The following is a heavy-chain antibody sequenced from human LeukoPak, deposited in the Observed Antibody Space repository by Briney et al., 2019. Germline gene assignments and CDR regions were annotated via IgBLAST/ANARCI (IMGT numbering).Heavy chain of an antibody. V-gene: IGHV3-30-3*01. CDR2: ISYDGSNK. Sequence: PGRSLRLSCAASGFTFSSYAMHWVRQAPGKGLEWVAVISYDGSNKYYADSVKGRFTISRDNSKNTLYLQMNSLRAEDTAVYYCASVAYYYDSSGYLNYYYYGMDVWGQGTTVTVSS. D-gene: IGHD3-22*01. CDR3: ASVAYYYDSSGYLNYYYYGMDV. J-gene: IGHJ6*02. CDR1: GFTFSSYA.